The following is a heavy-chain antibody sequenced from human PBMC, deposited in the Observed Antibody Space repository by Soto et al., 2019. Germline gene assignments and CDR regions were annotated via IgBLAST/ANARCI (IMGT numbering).Heavy chain of an antibody. CDR1: GYTFTGYY. V-gene: IGHV1-2*04. D-gene: IGHD2-21*01. CDR3: ARGSYCGGDCQIKGDGFDP. Sequence: ASVKVSCKASGYTFTGYYMHWVRQAPGQGLEWMGWINPNSGGTNYAQKFQGWVTMTRDTSISTAYMELSRLRSDDTAVYYCARGSYCGGDCQIKGDGFDPWGQGTLVTVSS. CDR2: INPNSGGT. J-gene: IGHJ5*02.